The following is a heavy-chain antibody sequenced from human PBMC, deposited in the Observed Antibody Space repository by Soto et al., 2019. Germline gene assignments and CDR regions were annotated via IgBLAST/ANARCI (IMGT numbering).Heavy chain of an antibody. V-gene: IGHV4-39*01. Sequence: SETLSLTCRVSGGPIRSSTYYWGWIRQPPGKGLQWIGTIYYTGDTHYTPSLESRVTISLDTPNNQFSLNLNSVTAADSAVYYCARLQGVWNGHETPYYSSGMDVWGPGTTVTVSS. CDR2: IYYTGDT. J-gene: IGHJ6*02. CDR1: GGPIRSSTYY. D-gene: IGHD2-8*01. CDR3: ARLQGVWNGHETPYYSSGMDV.